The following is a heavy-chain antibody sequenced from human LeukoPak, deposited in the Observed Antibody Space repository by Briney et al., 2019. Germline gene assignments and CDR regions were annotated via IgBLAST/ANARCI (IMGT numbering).Heavy chain of an antibody. CDR2: TKSKGSGGTI. CDR3: AWIKAPATLGH. D-gene: IGHD2-2*01. V-gene: IGHV3-15*01. CDR1: GFTVSSHY. Sequence: GGSLRLSCAASGFTVSSHYMSWVRQAPGKGLEWVGRTKSKGSGGTIDHTAPVKGRFTISRDDSKQTLYLQMNSLKTEDTAVYYCAWIKAPATLGHWGQGALVTVSS. J-gene: IGHJ4*02.